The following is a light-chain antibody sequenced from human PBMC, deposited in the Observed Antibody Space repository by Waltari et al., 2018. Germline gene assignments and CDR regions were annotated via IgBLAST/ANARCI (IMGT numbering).Light chain of an antibody. J-gene: IGLJ2*01. CDR1: RLRTSY. CDR2: GKD. V-gene: IGLV3-19*01. Sequence: SSELTQDPAVSVALGQTVRFTCQGDRLRTSYASWYQLKPGQAPVLVIYGKDNRPAGIRDRISGYSSATTPSLTITGAQAEDEADYYCSSRNGRANHVVFAGGTKVTVL. CDR3: SSRNGRANHVV.